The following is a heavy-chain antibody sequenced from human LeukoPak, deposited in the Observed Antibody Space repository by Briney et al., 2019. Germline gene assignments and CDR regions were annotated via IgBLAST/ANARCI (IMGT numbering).Heavy chain of an antibody. J-gene: IGHJ3*02. D-gene: IGHD3-16*01. V-gene: IGHV3-66*04. CDR3: ARQGYHDYVWGSYEIDI. CDR2: IYSGGST. Sequence: GGSLRLSCAASGFTVSSNYMSWVRQAPGKGLGWVSVIYSGGSTYYADSVKGRFTISRDNSKNTLYLQMNSLRAEDTAVYYCARQGYHDYVWGSYEIDIWGQGTMVTVSS. CDR1: GFTVSSNY.